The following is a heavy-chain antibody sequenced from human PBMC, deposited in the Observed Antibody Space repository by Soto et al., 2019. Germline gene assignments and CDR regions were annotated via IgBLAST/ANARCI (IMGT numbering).Heavy chain of an antibody. J-gene: IGHJ4*01. V-gene: IGHV4-31*03. CDR1: GGSISSVGYY. CDR3: ARGQKKGFDY. Sequence: SDTLSLTCTGSGGSISSVGYYWTWIRRHPGKGLECIGCCYGSVTTYDNPSLKSRVSISVDTSKNQFSLGLSSVTGADTAVYYCARGQKKGFDYWGQGTLVNVSS. CDR2: CYGSVTT.